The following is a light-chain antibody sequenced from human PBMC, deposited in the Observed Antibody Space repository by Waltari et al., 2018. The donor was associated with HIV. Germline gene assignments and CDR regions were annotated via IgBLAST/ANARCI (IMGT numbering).Light chain of an antibody. V-gene: IGKV3-11*02. Sequence: EIVLTQSPATLSLSPGERATLSCRASQSVDTYLAWYHQQPGRAPRLLIYDSSSRATGIPARFTGSGSGRDFTLTISSLEPEDFGFYFCQHRSDRPTFGPGTRVEI. CDR1: QSVDTY. CDR2: DSS. CDR3: QHRSDRPT. J-gene: IGKJ1*01.